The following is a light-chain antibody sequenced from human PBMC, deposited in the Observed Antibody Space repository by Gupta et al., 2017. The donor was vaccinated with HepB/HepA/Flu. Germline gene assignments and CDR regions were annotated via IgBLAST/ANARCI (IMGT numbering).Light chain of an antibody. CDR3: HQTDSHRPFT. CDR2: NAA. J-gene: IGKJ3*01. CDR1: QTIAMF. V-gene: IGKV1-39*01. Sequence: DIQMIQSPSSLSASVGDTVTLSCRASQTIAMFVNWFQQKPGQAPKLLIYNAARWQSGVSSRFSGSGYGKYFTLTISGRQQEDLGSYYYHQTDSHRPFTFGHGTKVDIK.